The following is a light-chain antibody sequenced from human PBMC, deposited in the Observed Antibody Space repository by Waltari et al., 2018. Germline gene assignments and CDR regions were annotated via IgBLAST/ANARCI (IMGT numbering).Light chain of an antibody. J-gene: IGKJ2*01. CDR2: MAS. V-gene: IGKV1-5*03. Sequence: DIQMIQSPSTLSSSLGDRVTISCRASQSVGTWLAWYQQKPGKAPKLLIYMASSLDSGVPSRFSGSGSGTDFTLTISSLQSDDFATYSCQQYSSFSTFGQGTKV. CDR3: QQYSSFST. CDR1: QSVGTW.